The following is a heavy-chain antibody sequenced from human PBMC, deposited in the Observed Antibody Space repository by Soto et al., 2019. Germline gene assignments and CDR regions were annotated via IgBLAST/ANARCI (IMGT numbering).Heavy chain of an antibody. J-gene: IGHJ5*02. V-gene: IGHV4-31*03. CDR3: ARDFFIDIWRGSWFDP. CDR2: IYYSGST. Sequence: SETLSLTCTVSGGSITSDNYYWTWIRQHPGKGLEWIGYIYYSGSTYYNPSLKSRVTISVDTSKNQFSLKLTSVTAADTAVYYCARDFFIDIWRGSWFDPWGRGILVTVS. CDR1: GGSITSDNYY. D-gene: IGHD3-3*01.